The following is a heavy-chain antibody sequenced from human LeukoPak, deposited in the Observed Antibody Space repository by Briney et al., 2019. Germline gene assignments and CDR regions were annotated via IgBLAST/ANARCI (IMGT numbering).Heavy chain of an antibody. CDR3: ARHRTAMVRDAFDY. J-gene: IGHJ4*02. CDR2: IYYSGST. V-gene: IGHV4-59*08. CDR1: GGSISSYY. Sequence: PSETLSLTCAVYGGSISSYYWSWIRQPPGKGLEWIGYIYYSGSTNYNPSLKSRVTISVDTSKNQFSLKLSSVTAADTAVYYCARHRTAMVRDAFDYWGQGTLVTVSS. D-gene: IGHD5-18*01.